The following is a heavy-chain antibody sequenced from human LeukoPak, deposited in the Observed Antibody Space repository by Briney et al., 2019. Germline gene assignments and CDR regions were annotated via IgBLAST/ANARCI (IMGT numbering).Heavy chain of an antibody. J-gene: IGHJ5*02. CDR1: GFTFSSYV. CDR3: ASAFADFWRGYYGSEFDP. Sequence: PGGSLRLSCAASGFTFSSYVMHWVRQAPGKGLEGLAVISYDGSSKYYADSVKGRFTISRDNSKNTLYLQMNSLRVEDTAVYYCASAFADFWRGYYGSEFDPWGQGTLVTVSS. V-gene: IGHV3-30-3*01. D-gene: IGHD3-3*01. CDR2: ISYDGSSK.